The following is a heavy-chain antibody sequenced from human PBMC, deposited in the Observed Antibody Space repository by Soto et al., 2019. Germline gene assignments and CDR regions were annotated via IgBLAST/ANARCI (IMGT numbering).Heavy chain of an antibody. Sequence: QVQLVQSGAEVKKPGASVKVSCKASGYTFTSYGISWVRQAPGQGLEWMGWISAYNGNTKYAQKLQVRLTMTTDTSTSTDYMELRSLRSDDTAVYYCARDLSIGLFDYWGQGTLVTVSS. CDR3: ARDLSIGLFDY. D-gene: IGHD2-21*01. CDR1: GYTFTSYG. J-gene: IGHJ4*02. V-gene: IGHV1-18*01. CDR2: ISAYNGNT.